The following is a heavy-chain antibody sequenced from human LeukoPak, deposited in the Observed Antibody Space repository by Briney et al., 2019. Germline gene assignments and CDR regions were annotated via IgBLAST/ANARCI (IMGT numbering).Heavy chain of an antibody. CDR1: GGSFSGYY. D-gene: IGHD3-3*01. CDR2: INHSGST. J-gene: IGHJ4*02. V-gene: IGHV4-34*01. Sequence: SETLSLTCAVYGGSFSGYYWSWIRQPPGKGLEWIGEINHSGSTNYNPSLKSRVTISVDTSKNQFSLKLSSVTAADTAVYYCARAPFTIFGVVITQYYFDYWGQGTLVTVSS. CDR3: ARAPFTIFGVVITQYYFDY.